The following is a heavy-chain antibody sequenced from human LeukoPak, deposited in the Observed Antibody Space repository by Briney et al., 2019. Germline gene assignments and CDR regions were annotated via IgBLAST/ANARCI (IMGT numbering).Heavy chain of an antibody. CDR1: GFTFSSYA. CDR2: ISSNGGST. Sequence: GGSLRLSCAASGFTFSSYAMRWVRQAPGKGLEYVSAISSNGGSTYYANSVKGRFTISRDNSKNTLYLQMGSLRAEDMAVYYCAREGEYSGSWYYYYMDVWGKGTTVTVSS. J-gene: IGHJ6*03. CDR3: AREGEYSGSWYYYYMDV. V-gene: IGHV3-64*01. D-gene: IGHD6-13*01.